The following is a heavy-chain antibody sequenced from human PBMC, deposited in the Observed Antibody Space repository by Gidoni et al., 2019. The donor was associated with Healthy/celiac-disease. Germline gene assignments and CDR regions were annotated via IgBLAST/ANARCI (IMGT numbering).Heavy chain of an antibody. D-gene: IGHD3-10*01. V-gene: IGHV3-9*01. J-gene: IGHJ4*02. CDR3: AKEMGTKVYYDGSGSEYYFDY. Sequence: EVQLVESGGGLVQPGRSLSLSCSASGFTFDDYAMHWVRQAPGKGLEWVSGISWNSGSIGYADSVKGRFTISRDNAKNSLYLQMNSLRAEDTALYYCAKEMGTKVYYDGSGSEYYFDYWGQGTLVTVSS. CDR2: ISWNSGSI. CDR1: GFTFDDYA.